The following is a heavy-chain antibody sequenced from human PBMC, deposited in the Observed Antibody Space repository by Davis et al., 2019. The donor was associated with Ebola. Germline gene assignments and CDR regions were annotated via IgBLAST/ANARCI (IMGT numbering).Heavy chain of an antibody. CDR2: IYTSGST. D-gene: IGHD6-19*01. CDR3: ARGPPSQQWLFTFDY. V-gene: IGHV4-4*07. Sequence: PSETLSLTCTVTGGSISSYYWSWIRQPAGKGLEWIGRIYTSGSTNYNPSLKSRVTMSVDTSKNQFSLKLSSVTAADTAVYYCARGPPSQQWLFTFDYWGQGTLVTVSS. CDR1: GGSISSYY. J-gene: IGHJ4*02.